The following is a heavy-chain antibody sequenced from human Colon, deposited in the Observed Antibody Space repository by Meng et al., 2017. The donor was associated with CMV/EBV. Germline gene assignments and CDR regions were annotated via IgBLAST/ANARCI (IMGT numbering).Heavy chain of an antibody. V-gene: IGHV3-11*01. J-gene: IGHJ5*02. D-gene: IGHD2-8*01. Sequence: RLSCAASGGTFSDYYMTWIRQAPGKGLEWIAYIGSSSDTIEYADSVKGRFTISRDNAKNALYLQMNGLRVEDTAVYYCARLIGWFDPWGQGTLVTVSS. CDR3: ARLIGWFDP. CDR2: IGSSSDTI. CDR1: GGTFSDYY.